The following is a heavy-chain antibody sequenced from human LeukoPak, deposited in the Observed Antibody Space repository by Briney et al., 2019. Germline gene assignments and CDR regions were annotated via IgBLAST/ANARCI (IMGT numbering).Heavy chain of an antibody. Sequence: GGSLRLSCAASGFTFSTYAMHWVRQAPGKGLEGVAAISYDGSNKNYADSVKGRFTISRDNSKNTLYLQMNSLRAEDTAVYYCARGVRIAVAGYIDYWGQGTLVTVSS. D-gene: IGHD6-19*01. J-gene: IGHJ4*02. CDR2: ISYDGSNK. CDR1: GFTFSTYA. V-gene: IGHV3-30*04. CDR3: ARGVRIAVAGYIDY.